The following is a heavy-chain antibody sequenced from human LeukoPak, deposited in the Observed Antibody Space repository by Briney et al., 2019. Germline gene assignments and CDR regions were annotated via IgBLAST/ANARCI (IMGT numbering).Heavy chain of an antibody. CDR1: GYTFTGYF. CDR2: INPDSDGT. J-gene: IGHJ4*02. Sequence: ASVKVSCKASGYTFTGYFMHWVRQAPGQGLVWMGWINPDSDGTAYAQKVQGRVTMTRDPSISTAYMELRRLRSDDTAVYYCARVVDSRSRYYFDYWGQGTLVPVSS. D-gene: IGHD6-13*01. CDR3: ARVVDSRSRYYFDY. V-gene: IGHV1-2*02.